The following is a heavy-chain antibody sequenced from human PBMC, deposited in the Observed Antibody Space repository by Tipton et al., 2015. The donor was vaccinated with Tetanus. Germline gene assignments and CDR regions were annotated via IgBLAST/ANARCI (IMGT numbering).Heavy chain of an antibody. CDR3: ARDSPRTYGGSNHIFGFDY. Sequence: SLRLSCAASGFTFSSYWMSWVRQAPGKGLEWVANIKQDGSEKYYVDSVKGRFTISRDNAKNSLYLQMNSLRAEDTAVYYCARDSPRTYGGSNHIFGFDYWGQGTLVTVSS. J-gene: IGHJ4*02. D-gene: IGHD5-12*01. CDR1: GFTFSSYW. V-gene: IGHV3-7*01. CDR2: IKQDGSEK.